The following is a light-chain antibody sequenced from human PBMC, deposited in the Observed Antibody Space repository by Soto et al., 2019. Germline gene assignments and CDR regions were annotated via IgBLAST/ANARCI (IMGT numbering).Light chain of an antibody. CDR1: SSNIGNNA. Sequence: QAVLTQPPSASGTPGQRVTFSCSGSSSNIGNNAVNWYQQLPGTAPKLLIYTDNHRPSGVPDRFSGSKSGTSASLAIRGLQSEDEADYYCATWDDSLSSWVFGGGTKLTVL. CDR2: TDN. CDR3: ATWDDSLSSWV. V-gene: IGLV1-44*01. J-gene: IGLJ3*02.